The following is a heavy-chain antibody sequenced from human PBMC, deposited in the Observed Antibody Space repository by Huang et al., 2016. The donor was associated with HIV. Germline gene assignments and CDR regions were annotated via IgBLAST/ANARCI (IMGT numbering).Heavy chain of an antibody. D-gene: IGHD3-16*01. J-gene: IGHJ6*03. V-gene: IGHV7-4-1*02. Sequence: QVQLVQSGSELMRPGASMKVSCKASGYIFTKYGINWVRQAPGQGLEWMGWSNTDTGNPTYAQGFTGRFVFSLDTSVNTAYLQISRLKTEDTAVYYCARGDLWFYYMDVWGKGTTVTVSS. CDR2: SNTDTGNP. CDR1: GYIFTKYG. CDR3: ARGDLWFYYMDV.